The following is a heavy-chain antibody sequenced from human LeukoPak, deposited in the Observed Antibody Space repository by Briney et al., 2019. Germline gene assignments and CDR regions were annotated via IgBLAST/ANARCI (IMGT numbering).Heavy chain of an antibody. J-gene: IGHJ4*02. CDR2: ISGSGGST. V-gene: IGHV3-23*01. CDR1: GFTFSSYA. D-gene: IGHD3-3*01. Sequence: GGSLRLSCAASGFTFSSYAMSWVRQAPGKGLEWVSAISGSGGSTYYADSVKGRFTISRDNSKNTLYLQTNSLRAEDTAVYYCAKESLYDFWSGYPMYYFDYWGQGTLVTVSS. CDR3: AKESLYDFWSGYPMYYFDY.